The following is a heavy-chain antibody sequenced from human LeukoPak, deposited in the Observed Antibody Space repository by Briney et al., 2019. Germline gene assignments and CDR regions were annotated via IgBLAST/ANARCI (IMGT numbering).Heavy chain of an antibody. D-gene: IGHD3-22*01. Sequence: QTGGSLTLSCAASGFTFSSYGMHWVRQAPGKGLEWVAFIRYDGSNEYYADSVKGRFTISRDNSKNTLYLQMNSLRAEDTAVYYCAKDPSSSGYFLGGWFDPWGQGTLVTVSS. CDR1: GFTFSSYG. J-gene: IGHJ5*02. CDR3: AKDPSSSGYFLGGWFDP. CDR2: IRYDGSNE. V-gene: IGHV3-30*02.